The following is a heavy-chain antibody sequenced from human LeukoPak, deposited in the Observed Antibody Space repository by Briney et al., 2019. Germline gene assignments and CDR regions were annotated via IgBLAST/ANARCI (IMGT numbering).Heavy chain of an antibody. J-gene: IGHJ6*02. CDR2: ISYDGSNK. V-gene: IGHV3-30*04. Sequence: GRSLRLSCAASGFTFSSYAMHWVRQAPGKGLEWVAVISYDGSNKYYADSVKGRSTISRDNSKNTLYLQMNSLRAEDTAVYYCARDTPLSYYYYGMDVWGQGTTVTVSS. CDR1: GFTFSSYA. CDR3: ARDTPLSYYYYGMDV.